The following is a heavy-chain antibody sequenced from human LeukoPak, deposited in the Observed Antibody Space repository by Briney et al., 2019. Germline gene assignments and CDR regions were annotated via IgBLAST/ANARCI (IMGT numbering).Heavy chain of an antibody. CDR1: GFTFSSYA. V-gene: IGHV3-7*03. J-gene: IGHJ4*02. D-gene: IGHD1-14*01. CDR2: IKPDGSDT. CDR3: ARISRGEPPTF. Sequence: GGSLRLSCAASGFTFSSYAMSWLRQAPGKGQEWVANIKPDGSDTYYVDSVKDRFTISRDNAKNSLYLQMNSLRVEDTAIYYCARISRGEPPTFWGQGTLVIVSS.